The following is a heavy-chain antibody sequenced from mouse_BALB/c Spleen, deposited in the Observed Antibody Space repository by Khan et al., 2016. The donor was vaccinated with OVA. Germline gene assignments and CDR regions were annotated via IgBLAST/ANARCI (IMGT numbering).Heavy chain of an antibody. CDR3: ARQRYYHYNLMDY. D-gene: IGHD2-1*01. CDR1: GFSLTNYG. V-gene: IGHV2-6-1*01. J-gene: IGHJ4*01. Sequence: QVQLKESGPGLVAPSQSLSITCTISGFSLTNYGVHWVRQPPGKGLEWLVVIWSDGSTTYNSALKSRLTINKDKSKNQVFLQLNSLQTDDTAMYFCARQRYYHYNLMDYWGQGTSVTVSS. CDR2: IWSDGST.